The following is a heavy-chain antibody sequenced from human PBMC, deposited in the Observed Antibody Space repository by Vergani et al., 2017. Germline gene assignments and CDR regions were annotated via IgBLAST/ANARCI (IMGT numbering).Heavy chain of an antibody. CDR3: ASSYCDESCWGFPNWYFDL. CDR1: GDSMKNEDFH. CDR2: ISHTGSA. V-gene: IGHV4-31*03. Sequence: QVVLQESGPGLVKASQTLSLTCTVSGDSMKNEDFHWSWIRHRPGKGLEWIGYISHTGSAYYNPSLKGRVTLLVDTSKNQFSLTMISVTDADAAVYYCASSYCDESCWGFPNWYFDLSGRGTLVAVSS. D-gene: IGHD2-21*01. J-gene: IGHJ2*01.